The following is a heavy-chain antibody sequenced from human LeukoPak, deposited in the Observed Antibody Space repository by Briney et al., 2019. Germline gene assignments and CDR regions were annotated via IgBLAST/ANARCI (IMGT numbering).Heavy chain of an antibody. J-gene: IGHJ4*02. V-gene: IGHV3-64D*06. CDR2: ISSNGGSS. Sequence: PGGSLRLSCSASGFTFSSYAMHWVRQAPGKGLEYVSAISSNGGSSYYADSVKGRFTISRDNSKNTLYLQMSSLRAEDTAVYYCVKDLGQQWLVSYFDYWGQGTLVTVSS. CDR1: GFTFSSYA. D-gene: IGHD6-19*01. CDR3: VKDLGQQWLVSYFDY.